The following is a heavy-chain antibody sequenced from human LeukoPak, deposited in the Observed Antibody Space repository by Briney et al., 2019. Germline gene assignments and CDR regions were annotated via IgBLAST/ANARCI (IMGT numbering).Heavy chain of an antibody. J-gene: IGHJ4*02. CDR3: AKGSGTIDY. CDR2: IKQDGSEK. V-gene: IGHV3-7*03. CDR1: GFTFSSYW. D-gene: IGHD1/OR15-1a*01. Sequence: GGSLRLSCAASGFTFSSYWMSWVRQAPGKGLEWVANIKQDGSEKYYVDSVKGRFTISRDNSKNTLYLQMNSLRAEDTAVYYCAKGSGTIDYWGQGTLVTVPS.